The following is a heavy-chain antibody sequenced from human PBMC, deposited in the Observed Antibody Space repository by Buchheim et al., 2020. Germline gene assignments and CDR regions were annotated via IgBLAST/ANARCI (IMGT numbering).Heavy chain of an antibody. CDR2: ISGSGGST. J-gene: IGHJ4*02. CDR3: ARAVLDFWSASTQNFDY. CDR1: GFTFSSYA. D-gene: IGHD3-3*01. Sequence: EVQLLESGGGLVQPGGSLRLSCAASGFTFSSYAMSWVRQAPGKGLEWVSAISGSGGSTYYADSVKGRFTISRDNSKNTLYLQMNSLRAEDTAVYYCARAVLDFWSASTQNFDYWGQGTL. V-gene: IGHV3-23*01.